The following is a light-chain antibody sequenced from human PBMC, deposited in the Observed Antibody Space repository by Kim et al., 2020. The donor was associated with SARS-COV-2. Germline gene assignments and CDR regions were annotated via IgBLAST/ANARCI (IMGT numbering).Light chain of an antibody. CDR2: YDG. J-gene: IGLJ1*01. CDR1: NDGPKR. V-gene: IGLV3-21*04. Sequence: KTVSITGGGHNDGPKRFHWYQQKPGQAPVLVIFYDGDRPSAIPERFSGSNSGNAATVTISRVEAGDEAEYYYQVWDNSSDHPAVFGTGTKVTVL. CDR3: QVWDNSSDHPAV.